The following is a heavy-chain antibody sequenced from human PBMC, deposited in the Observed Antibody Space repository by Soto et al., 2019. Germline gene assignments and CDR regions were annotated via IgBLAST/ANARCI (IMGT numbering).Heavy chain of an antibody. CDR3: AREGTAAAGSWAADYYYYGMDV. CDR2: IWYDGSNK. D-gene: IGHD6-13*01. J-gene: IGHJ6*02. CDR1: GFTFSSYG. Sequence: LSLSCAASGFTFSSYGMHWVRQAPGKGLEWVAVIWYDGSNKYYADSVKGRFTISRDNSKNTLYPQMNSLRAEDTAVYYCAREGTAAAGSWAADYYYYGMDVWGQGTTVTVSS. V-gene: IGHV3-33*01.